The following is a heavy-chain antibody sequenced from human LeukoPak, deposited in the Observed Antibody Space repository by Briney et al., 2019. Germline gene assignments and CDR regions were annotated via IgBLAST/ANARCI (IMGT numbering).Heavy chain of an antibody. CDR1: GYTFTSYD. V-gene: IGHV1-8*01. Sequence: ASVNVSCKASGYTFTSYDINWVRQATGQGLEWMGWMNPNSGNTGYAQKFQGRVTMTRNTSISTAYMELSSLRSEDTAVYYCARVSSSWHNAFDIWGQGTMVTVSS. D-gene: IGHD6-13*01. J-gene: IGHJ3*02. CDR3: ARVSSSWHNAFDI. CDR2: MNPNSGNT.